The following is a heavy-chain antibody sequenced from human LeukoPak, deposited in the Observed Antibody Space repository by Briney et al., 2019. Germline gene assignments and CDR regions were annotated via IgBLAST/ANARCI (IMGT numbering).Heavy chain of an antibody. CDR3: AKARVAAAGTGAFDV. V-gene: IGHV3-23*01. CDR1: GITVSNYG. Sequence: PGGSLRLSCAASGITVSNYGMTWVRQAPGKGLEWVSAFSATDGSAQYADSVRGRFSISRDNPKNSLYLQMNSLGDEDTAVYFCAKARVAAAGTGAFDVWGQGTMVTVSS. D-gene: IGHD6-13*01. J-gene: IGHJ3*01. CDR2: FSATDGSA.